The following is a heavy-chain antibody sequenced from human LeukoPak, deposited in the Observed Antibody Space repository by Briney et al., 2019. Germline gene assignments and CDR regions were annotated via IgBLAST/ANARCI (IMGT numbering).Heavy chain of an antibody. Sequence: PGGSLRLSXAASGFTFSSYEMNWVRQAPGKGLEWVSYISSSGSTIYYADSVKGRFTISRDNAKNSLYLQMNSLRAEDTAVYYCARDFGSYYGSAFDIWGQGTMVTVSS. CDR2: ISSSGSTI. V-gene: IGHV3-48*03. CDR1: GFTFSSYE. CDR3: ARDFGSYYGSAFDI. D-gene: IGHD1-26*01. J-gene: IGHJ3*02.